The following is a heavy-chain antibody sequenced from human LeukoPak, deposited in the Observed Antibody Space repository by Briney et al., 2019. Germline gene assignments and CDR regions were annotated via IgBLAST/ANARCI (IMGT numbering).Heavy chain of an antibody. CDR1: GYSISSGYY. CDR2: IYYSGST. V-gene: IGHV4-38-2*02. D-gene: IGHD6-13*01. J-gene: IGHJ5*02. Sequence: ASETLSLTCTVSGYSISSGYYWGWIRQPPGKGLEWIGTIYYSGSTYYNPSLKNRVTISVDTSKNQFSLKLSSVTAADTAVYYCARDHIAAADLNWFDPWGQGTLVTVSS. CDR3: ARDHIAAADLNWFDP.